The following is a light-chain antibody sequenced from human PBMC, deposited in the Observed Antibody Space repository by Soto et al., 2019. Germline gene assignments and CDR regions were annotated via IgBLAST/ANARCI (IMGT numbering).Light chain of an antibody. CDR1: QRLLHSNGNIF. V-gene: IGKV2-28*01. CDR2: LGF. J-gene: IGKJ2*01. Sequence: EIVMTQSPPSLTVTPGEPASISCSSSQRLLHSNGNIFLDWYLQKPGQSPQLLIYLGFNRASGVPDRVSGSGAGTDFTLKISRVEAEDGGIYYCMQALQTPYTFGQGTKLEIK. CDR3: MQALQTPYT.